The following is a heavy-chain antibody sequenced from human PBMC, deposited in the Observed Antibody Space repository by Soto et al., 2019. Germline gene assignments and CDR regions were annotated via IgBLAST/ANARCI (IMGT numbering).Heavy chain of an antibody. CDR1: GFTFSSYA. J-gene: IGHJ4*02. CDR3: AKDPTYDYGYFDS. Sequence: XGSLRLSCAASGFTFSSYAMNWVRQAPGKGLEWVSTIRTSVGDTYYAASVKGRFTISRDNSKSTVYLHLNSLRAEDTAIYYCAKDPTYDYGYFDSWGQGTLVTVSS. V-gene: IGHV3-23*01. CDR2: IRTSVGDT. D-gene: IGHD4-17*01.